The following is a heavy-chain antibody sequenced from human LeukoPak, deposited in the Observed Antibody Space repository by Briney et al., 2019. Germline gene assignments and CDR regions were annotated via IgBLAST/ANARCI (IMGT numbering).Heavy chain of an antibody. CDR2: INPSGGST. J-gene: IGHJ5*02. Sequence: ASVEVSCKASGYTFTSYYMHWVRQAPGQGLEWMGIINPSGGSTSYAQKFQGRVTMTRDTSTSTVYMELSSLRSEDTAVYYCARERSAKYYDFWSGYPLETNWFDPWGQGTLVTVSS. CDR3: ARERSAKYYDFWSGYPLETNWFDP. D-gene: IGHD3-3*01. CDR1: GYTFTSYY. V-gene: IGHV1-46*03.